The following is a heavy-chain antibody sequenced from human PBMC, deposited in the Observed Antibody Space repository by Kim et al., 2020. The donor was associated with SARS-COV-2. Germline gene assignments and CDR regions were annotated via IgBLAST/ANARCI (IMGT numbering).Heavy chain of an antibody. Sequence: GGSLRLSCAASGFTFSSYGMHWVRQAPGKGLEWVAIIWYDGSNKYHADSVKGRFTISRDDSKNMLYLQMNSLRAEDTAVYYCVRDLGTYPHNWFDPWVQG. V-gene: IGHV3-33*01. J-gene: IGHJ5*02. CDR1: GFTFSSYG. D-gene: IGHD3-10*01. CDR2: IWYDGSNK. CDR3: VRDLGTYPHNWFDP.